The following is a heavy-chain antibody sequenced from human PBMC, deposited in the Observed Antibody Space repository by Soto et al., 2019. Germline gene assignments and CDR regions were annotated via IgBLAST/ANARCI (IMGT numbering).Heavy chain of an antibody. CDR1: GGSIRSYY. CDR3: ARGGGGATFDY. CDR2: IYSSGST. J-gene: IGHJ4*02. Sequence: QVQLQESGPGLVKPSETLSLTCTVSGGSIRSYYWSWIRQPPGKGLEWIGYIYSSGSTNYNPSLKSRGNIPGDTSKNQFSLKLSSVTAADTAGYYGARGGGGATFDYWGQGTLVTVSS. V-gene: IGHV4-59*01. D-gene: IGHD1-26*01.